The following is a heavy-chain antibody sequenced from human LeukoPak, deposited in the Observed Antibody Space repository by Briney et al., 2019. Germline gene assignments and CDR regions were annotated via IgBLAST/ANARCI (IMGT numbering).Heavy chain of an antibody. CDR3: ARRASLRLQKIKYWYFDL. D-gene: IGHD1-26*01. CDR2: INHSGST. CDR1: GGSFSGYY. J-gene: IGHJ2*01. V-gene: IGHV4-34*01. Sequence: PSETLSLTCAVYGGSFSGYYWSWIRQPPGKGLEWIGEINHSGSTNYNPSPKSRVTISVDTSKNQFSLKLSSVTAADTAVYYCARRASLRLQKIKYWYFDLWGRGTLVTVSS.